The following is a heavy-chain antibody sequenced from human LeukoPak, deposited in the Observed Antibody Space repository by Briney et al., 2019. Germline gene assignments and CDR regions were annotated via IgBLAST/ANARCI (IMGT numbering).Heavy chain of an antibody. CDR3: AKVGSMAGTRSYYYYYMDV. J-gene: IGHJ6*03. CDR1: GFTFSSYG. V-gene: IGHV3-23*01. D-gene: IGHD6-19*01. Sequence: PGGSLRLSCAASGFTFSSYGMSWVRQAPGKGLEWVSAISGSGGSTYYADSVKGRFTISRDNSKNTLYLQMNSLRAEDTAVYYCAKVGSMAGTRSYYYYYMDVWGKGTTVTISS. CDR2: ISGSGGST.